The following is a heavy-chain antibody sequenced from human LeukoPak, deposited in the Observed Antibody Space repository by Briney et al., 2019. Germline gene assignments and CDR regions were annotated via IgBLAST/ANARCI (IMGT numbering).Heavy chain of an antibody. J-gene: IGHJ4*02. CDR3: ARGVNYYDSSGYLFDY. V-gene: IGHV3-21*01. CDR1: GFTFSSYS. D-gene: IGHD3-22*01. CDR2: ISSSSSYI. Sequence: PGGSLRLFCAASGFTFSSYSKKWVRPAPGEGAGWGASISSSSSYIYYADSVKGRFTISRDNAKNSLYLQMDSLRAEDTAVYYCARGVNYYDSSGYLFDYWGQGTLVTVSS.